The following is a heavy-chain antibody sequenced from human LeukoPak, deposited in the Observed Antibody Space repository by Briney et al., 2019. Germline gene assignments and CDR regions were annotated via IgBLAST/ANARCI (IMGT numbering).Heavy chain of an antibody. D-gene: IGHD3-10*01. CDR2: IYYSGST. Sequence: SETLSLTCTVSGGSISSSRYFWGWIRQPPGKGLEGIASIYYSGSTYNNPSLRSRVTISLDTSKNQFSLKLRSPIAAHTAVYYCARKSGYGSGSSSWSHFDYWGHATLVTVPS. J-gene: IGHJ4*01. CDR1: GGSISSSRYF. V-gene: IGHV4-39*07. CDR3: ARKSGYGSGSSSWSHFDY.